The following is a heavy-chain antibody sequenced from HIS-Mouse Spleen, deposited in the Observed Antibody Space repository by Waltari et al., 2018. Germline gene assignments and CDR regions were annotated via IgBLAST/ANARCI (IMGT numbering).Heavy chain of an antibody. D-gene: IGHD6-13*01. CDR2: IYYSGST. V-gene: IGHV4-39*07. J-gene: IGHJ2*01. CDR3: AREIPYSSSWYDWYFDL. Sequence: QLQLQESGPGLVKPSETLSLTCTVSGGSIRSLSYSWGWIRQPPGKGLEWIGSIYYSGSTYYNPSLKSRVTISVDTSKNQFSLKLSSVTAADTAVYYCAREIPYSSSWYDWYFDLWGRGTLVTVSS. CDR1: GGSIRSLSYS.